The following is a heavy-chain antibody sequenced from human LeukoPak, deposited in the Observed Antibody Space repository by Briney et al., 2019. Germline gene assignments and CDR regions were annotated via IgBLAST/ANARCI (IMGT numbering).Heavy chain of an antibody. V-gene: IGHV3-11*04. J-gene: IGHJ4*02. D-gene: IGHD6-13*01. CDR3: ARWQQLVRYFDY. CDR1: GFTFSDYY. CDR2: ISSSGSTI. Sequence: PGGSLRLSCAASGFTFSDYYMSWIRQAPGKGLEWVSYISSSGSTIYYADSVKGRFNISRDNAKNSLYLQMNSLRAEDTAVYYCARWQQLVRYFDYWGQGTLVTVSS.